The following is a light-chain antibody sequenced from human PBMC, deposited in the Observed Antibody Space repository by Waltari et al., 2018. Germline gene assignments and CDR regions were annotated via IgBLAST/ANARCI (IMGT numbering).Light chain of an antibody. CDR1: SSNIGSNT. J-gene: IGLJ2*01. Sequence: QSVLTQPPSASGAPGQRVTISCSGTSSNIGSNTAPWYQQIPGTAPEPLIYNNNERPAGGPDRLSGSKSGHSASLAISGLQSEDEADYYCAAWDDSLSGPVFGGGTKLTVL. CDR2: NNN. CDR3: AAWDDSLSGPV. V-gene: IGLV1-44*01.